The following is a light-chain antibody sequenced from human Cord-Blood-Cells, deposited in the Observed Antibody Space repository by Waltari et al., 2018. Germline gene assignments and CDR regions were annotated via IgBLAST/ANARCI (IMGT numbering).Light chain of an antibody. CDR1: SSDVGGYNY. Sequence: QSALTQPASVSGSPGQSITISCTGTSSDVGGYNYVSWYQQHPGKAPKLMIYDVSNRPSGVSNRFSRSKSGNTASLTISGLQAEDEADYYCSSYTSSSLYVFGTGTKVTVL. V-gene: IGLV2-14*03. CDR2: DVS. J-gene: IGLJ1*01. CDR3: SSYTSSSLYV.